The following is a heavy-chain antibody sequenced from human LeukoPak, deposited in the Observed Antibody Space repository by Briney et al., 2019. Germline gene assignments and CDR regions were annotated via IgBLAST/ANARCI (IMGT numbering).Heavy chain of an antibody. CDR3: AREDYAGYSVY. Sequence: YWIGWIRQPPGKGLEWIGSIYYSGSTYYNPSLKSRVTISVDTSKNQFSLNLSSVTAADTAVYYCAREDYAGYSVYWGQGTLVTVSS. V-gene: IGHV4-39*07. J-gene: IGHJ4*02. CDR2: IYYSGST. D-gene: IGHD4-23*01. CDR1: Y.